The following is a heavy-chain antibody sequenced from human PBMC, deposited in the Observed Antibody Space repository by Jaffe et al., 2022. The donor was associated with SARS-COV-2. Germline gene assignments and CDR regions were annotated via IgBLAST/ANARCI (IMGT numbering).Heavy chain of an antibody. Sequence: QVQLQQWGAGLLKPSETLSLTCAVYGGSFSGYYWSWIRQPPGKGLEWIGEINHSGSTNYNPSLKSRVTISVDTSKNQFSLKLSSVTAADTAVYYCARLVVPAASYWFDPWGQGTLVTVSS. J-gene: IGHJ5*02. CDR1: GGSFSGYY. CDR3: ARLVVPAASYWFDP. CDR2: INHSGST. V-gene: IGHV4-34*01. D-gene: IGHD2-2*01.